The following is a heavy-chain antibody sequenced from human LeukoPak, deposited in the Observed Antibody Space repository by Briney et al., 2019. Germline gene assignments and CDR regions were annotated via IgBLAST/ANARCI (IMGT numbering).Heavy chain of an antibody. CDR2: ISGSGGST. D-gene: IGHD6-19*01. J-gene: IGHJ4*02. CDR1: GFTFSGYG. CDR3: AKVSSGWYVVDY. V-gene: IGHV3-23*01. Sequence: PGRSLRLSCAASGFTFSGYGMHWVRQAPGKGLEWVSAISGSGGSTYYADSVKGRFTISRDNSKNTLYLQMNSLRAEDTAVYYCAKVSSGWYVVDYWGQGTLVTVSS.